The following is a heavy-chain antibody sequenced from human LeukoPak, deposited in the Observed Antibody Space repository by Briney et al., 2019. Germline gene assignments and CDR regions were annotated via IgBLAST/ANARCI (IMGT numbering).Heavy chain of an antibody. V-gene: IGHV3-9*01. J-gene: IGHJ4*02. Sequence: GGSLRLSCAASGFTFNTYTMNWVRQAPGKGLEWVSGISWNSGSIGYADSVKGRFTISRGNAKNSLYLQMNSLRAEDTALYYCAKDPGYYFDSSAYFDYWGQGTLVTVSS. D-gene: IGHD3-22*01. CDR3: AKDPGYYFDSSAYFDY. CDR2: ISWNSGSI. CDR1: GFTFNTYT.